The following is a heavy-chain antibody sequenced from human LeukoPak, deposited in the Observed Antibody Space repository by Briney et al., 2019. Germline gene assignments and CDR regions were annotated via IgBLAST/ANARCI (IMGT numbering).Heavy chain of an antibody. J-gene: IGHJ4*02. CDR1: GFTFSSYW. CDR3: AKVEQCDFRSGYYFDY. V-gene: IGHV3-74*01. CDR2: INSDGSST. Sequence: PGGSLRLSCAASGFTFSSYWMHWVRQAPGKGLVWVSRINSDGSSTSYADSVKGRFTISRDNAKNTLYLQMNSLRAEDTAVYYCAKVEQCDFRSGYYFDYWGQGTLVTVSS. D-gene: IGHD3-3*01.